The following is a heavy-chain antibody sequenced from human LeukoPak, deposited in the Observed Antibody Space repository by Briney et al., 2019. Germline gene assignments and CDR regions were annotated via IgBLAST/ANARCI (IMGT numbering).Heavy chain of an antibody. V-gene: IGHV3-53*05. CDR2: IYSGGST. CDR3: ARDGFGDSSGYGDY. D-gene: IGHD3-22*01. CDR1: GFTVSSNY. J-gene: IGHJ4*02. Sequence: PGGSLRLSCAASGFTVSSNYMSRVRQAPGKGLEWVSVIYSGGSTYYADSVKGRFTISRDNSKNTLYLQMNSLRAEDTAVYYCARDGFGDSSGYGDYWGQGTLVTVSS.